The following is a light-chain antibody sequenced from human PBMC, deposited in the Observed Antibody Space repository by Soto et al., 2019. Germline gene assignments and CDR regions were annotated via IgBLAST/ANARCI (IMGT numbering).Light chain of an antibody. CDR1: QNIRGNE. Sequence: EVVLTQSPGALSLSPGEGVTLSCRASQNIRGNELAWYRQKRGQAPRLLIYGGSSRAEGIPDRFSGRGTGPNFTLTISRLEPGDSAVYYCQAYGTSHPWTFGQGTKLEIK. CDR3: QAYGTSHPWT. CDR2: GGS. V-gene: IGKV3-20*01. J-gene: IGKJ1*01.